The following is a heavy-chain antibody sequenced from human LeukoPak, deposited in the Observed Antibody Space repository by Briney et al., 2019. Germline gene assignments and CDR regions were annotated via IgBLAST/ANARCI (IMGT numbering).Heavy chain of an antibody. CDR2: IYNSGNT. V-gene: IGHV4-39*01. CDR3: ARQTDMFIVVTYFDY. CDR1: GGSVSSRNYY. J-gene: IGHJ4*02. D-gene: IGHD5-12*01. Sequence: SETLSLTCTVSGGSVSSRNYYWGWIRQPPGKGLEWIGSIYNSGNTYYNPSLKSRVTISVDTSKNQVSLKLGSLTAADTAVYYCARQTDMFIVVTYFDYWGQGTQVTVSS.